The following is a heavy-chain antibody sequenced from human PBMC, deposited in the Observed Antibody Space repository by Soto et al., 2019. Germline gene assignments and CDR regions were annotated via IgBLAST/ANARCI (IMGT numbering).Heavy chain of an antibody. V-gene: IGHV2-5*02. CDR2: IYWDDDK. Sequence: QITLKESGPTLMKPTQTLTLTCTFSGFSLSTSGVGVGWIRQPPGKALEWLALIYWDDDKRYSPSLKSRLITTPDTXKNQLVLTMTNMDPVETATYYSAHKSPYCYIGMDCWGQGTTVTVSS. CDR1: GFSLSTSGVG. CDR3: AHKSPYCYIGMDC. J-gene: IGHJ6*02. D-gene: IGHD2-21*01.